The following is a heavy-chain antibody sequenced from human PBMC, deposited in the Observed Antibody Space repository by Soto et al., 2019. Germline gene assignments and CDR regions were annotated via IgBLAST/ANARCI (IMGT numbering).Heavy chain of an antibody. CDR1: GVSIGSNYY. J-gene: IGHJ4*02. D-gene: IGHD6-19*01. Sequence: QVLLQEPGPALVQPSGTLSLSCVVSGVSIGSNYYWGWVRQPPGKGLEWLGDMSHIGSVNYTPSLKSRVTISMDKSQNQFSLKLDSMTAADTAVYYCARSLGWYAVDYWGQGTLVIVSS. CDR2: MSHIGSV. V-gene: IGHV4-4*02. CDR3: ARSLGWYAVDY.